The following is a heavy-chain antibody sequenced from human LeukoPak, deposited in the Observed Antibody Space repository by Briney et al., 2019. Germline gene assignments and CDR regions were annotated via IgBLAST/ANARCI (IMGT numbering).Heavy chain of an antibody. CDR3: AKENTYYGDAFDI. D-gene: IGHD3-3*01. Sequence: PGRSLRLSCAASGFTFDDYAMHWVRQAPGKGLEWVSGISWNSGSIGYADSVKGRFTISRDNAKNSLYLQMNSLRAEDMALHYCAKENTYYGDAFDIWGQGTMVTVSS. CDR1: GFTFDDYA. CDR2: ISWNSGSI. V-gene: IGHV3-9*03. J-gene: IGHJ3*02.